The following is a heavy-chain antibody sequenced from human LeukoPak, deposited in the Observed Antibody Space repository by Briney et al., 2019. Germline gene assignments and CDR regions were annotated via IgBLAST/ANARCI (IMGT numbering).Heavy chain of an antibody. D-gene: IGHD2-15*01. V-gene: IGHV3-23*01. CDR3: AKIPGYCSGGSCPYFDY. J-gene: IGHJ4*02. CDR2: ISGSGGST. Sequence: PGGSLRLSCAASGFTFSSYAMSWVRQAPGKGLEWVSAISGSGGSTYYADSVKGRFTISRDNSKNTLYLQMNSLRAEDTAVYYCAKIPGYCSGGSCPYFDYWGQGTLVTVSS. CDR1: GFTFSSYA.